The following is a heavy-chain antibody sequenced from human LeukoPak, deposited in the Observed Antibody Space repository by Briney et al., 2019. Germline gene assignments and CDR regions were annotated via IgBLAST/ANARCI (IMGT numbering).Heavy chain of an antibody. V-gene: IGHV3-23*01. CDR2: ITGDSHST. CDR1: GFIFSSYV. Sequence: HPGGSLRLSCAASGFIFSSYVMSWVRQAPGKGLEWVSAITGDSHSTYYADSVKGRFTISRDNSKNTLYVQMNSLRAEDTAVYYCAKGSSGARPYFFDYWGQGTLITVSS. J-gene: IGHJ4*02. CDR3: AKGSSGARPYFFDY.